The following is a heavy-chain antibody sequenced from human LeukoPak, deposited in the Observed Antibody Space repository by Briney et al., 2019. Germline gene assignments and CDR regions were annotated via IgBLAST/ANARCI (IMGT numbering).Heavy chain of an antibody. CDR3: ARATKSPRGFDY. CDR1: GYTFTDYY. V-gene: IGHV1-2*02. Sequence: ASVTVSCMASGYTFTDYYMHWVRPAPGQGLEWMGWINPNSGGTNYAQKFQGRVTMTRDTSISTAYMELSRLRSDDTAVYYCARATKSPRGFDYWGQGTLVTVSS. D-gene: IGHD2-8*01. J-gene: IGHJ4*02. CDR2: INPNSGGT.